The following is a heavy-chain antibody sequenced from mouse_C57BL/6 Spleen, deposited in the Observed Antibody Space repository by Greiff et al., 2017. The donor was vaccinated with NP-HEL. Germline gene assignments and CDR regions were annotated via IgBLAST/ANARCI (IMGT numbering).Heavy chain of an antibody. CDR3: ARTGYDGGEFDY. V-gene: IGHV1-78*01. CDR1: GYTFTDHT. D-gene: IGHD2-12*01. Sequence: QVQLQQSDAELVKPGASVTISCKVSGYTFTDHTIHWMKQRPEQGLEWIGYIYPRDGSTKYNEKFKGKATLTADKSSSTAYMQLNSLTSEDSAVYCCARTGYDGGEFDYWGQGTTLTFSS. CDR2: IYPRDGST. J-gene: IGHJ2*01.